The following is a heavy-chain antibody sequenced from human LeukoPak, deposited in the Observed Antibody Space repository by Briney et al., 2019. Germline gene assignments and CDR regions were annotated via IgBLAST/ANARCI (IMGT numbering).Heavy chain of an antibody. D-gene: IGHD2-2*02. CDR2: IWYDGSNK. CDR3: AKDESVVVPAAIPGGYYMDV. V-gene: IGHV3-33*06. J-gene: IGHJ6*03. CDR1: GFTFSSYG. Sequence: GGSLRLSCAASGFTFSSYGMHWVRQAPGKGLEWVAVIWYDGSNKYYADSVKGRFTISRDNSKNTLYLQMNSLRAEDTAVYYCAKDESVVVPAAIPGGYYMDVWGKGTTVTVSS.